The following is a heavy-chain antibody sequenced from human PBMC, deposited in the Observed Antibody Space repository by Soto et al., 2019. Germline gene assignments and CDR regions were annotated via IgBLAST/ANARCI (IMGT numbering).Heavy chain of an antibody. CDR2: LNSDGSAT. CDR3: ARDTQLGRLDS. V-gene: IGHV3-74*01. Sequence: EVQLVESGGGLVQPGESLRLSCAASGFTFSSYWMHWVRQAPGKGLVWVSRLNSDGSATTYADSVKGRFTISRDNVKNTLYLQLNRLRGEDTAVYFCARDTQLGRLDSWGQGTLVTVSS. CDR1: GFTFSSYW. D-gene: IGHD3-10*01. J-gene: IGHJ4*02.